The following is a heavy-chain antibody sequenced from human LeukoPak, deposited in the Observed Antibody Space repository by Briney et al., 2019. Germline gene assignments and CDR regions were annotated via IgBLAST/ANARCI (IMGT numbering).Heavy chain of an antibody. J-gene: IGHJ4*01. CDR3: ARLAGDYGSNSWD. V-gene: IGHV3-73*01. CDR1: GFRLSGSG. Sequence: GGSLRLSCAASGFRLSGSGVHWVRQAPGKGLEWIGRIRSEINSYATAYSASVTGRFTISRDDSKNTAYLQMNSLKTDDTAVYYCARLAGDYGSNSWDWGQGTLVTVSS. CDR2: IRSEINSYAT. D-gene: IGHD4-23*01.